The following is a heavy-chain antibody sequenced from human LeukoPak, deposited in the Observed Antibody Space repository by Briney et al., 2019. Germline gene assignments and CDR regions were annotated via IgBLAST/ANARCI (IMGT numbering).Heavy chain of an antibody. CDR2: IYHSGST. Sequence: SETLSLTCAVSGGSISSGGYSWSWIRQPPGKGLEWIGYIYHSGSTYYNPSLKSRVTIPVDRSKNQFSLKLSSVTAADTAVYYCASSSTVTSASAEYFQHWGQGTLVTVSS. CDR1: GGSISSGGYS. J-gene: IGHJ1*01. D-gene: IGHD4-17*01. CDR3: ASSSTVTSASAEYFQH. V-gene: IGHV4-30-2*01.